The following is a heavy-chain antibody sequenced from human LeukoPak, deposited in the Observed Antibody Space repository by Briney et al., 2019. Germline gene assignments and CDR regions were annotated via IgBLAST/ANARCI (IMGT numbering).Heavy chain of an antibody. CDR1: GFSFSSYW. D-gene: IGHD3-9*01. CDR3: TRDLMDYDVSTGLHHYYMDV. V-gene: IGHV3-74*01. Sequence: GGSLRLSCSASGFSFSSYWMHWVRQVPGKGPVWVSCLNSDGTRISYADSVKGRFIISRDNAKNTLYLQMNTLRVEDTAVYYCTRDLMDYDVSTGLHHYYMDVWGQGTTVTVSS. J-gene: IGHJ6*02. CDR2: LNSDGTRI.